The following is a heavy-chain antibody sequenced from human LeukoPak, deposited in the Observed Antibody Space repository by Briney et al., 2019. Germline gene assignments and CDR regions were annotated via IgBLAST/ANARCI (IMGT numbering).Heavy chain of an antibody. Sequence: GESLKISCKGSGYSFTSYWIGWVRQMPGKGLEWMGIIYPGDSDTRYSPSFQGQVTISADKSISTAYLQWSSLKASDTAMYYCASPTPTYYDFWSGYPTTDASDIWGQGTMVTVSS. CDR1: GYSFTSYW. J-gene: IGHJ3*02. D-gene: IGHD3-3*01. V-gene: IGHV5-51*01. CDR2: IYPGDSDT. CDR3: ASPTPTYYDFWSGYPTTDASDI.